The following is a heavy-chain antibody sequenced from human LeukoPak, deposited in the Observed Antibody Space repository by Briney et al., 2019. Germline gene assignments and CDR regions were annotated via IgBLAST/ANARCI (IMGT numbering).Heavy chain of an antibody. CDR1: GGSISSGGYY. V-gene: IGHV4-31*03. D-gene: IGHD2-8*01. J-gene: IGHJ3*02. CDR2: IYYSGST. Sequence: SETLSLTCTVSGGSISSGGYYWSWIRQHPGKGLEWIGYIYYSGSTYYNPSLKSRVTISVDTSKNQFSLKLSSVTAADTAVYYCARDGDIVLTVYESQGAFDIWGQGTMVTVSS. CDR3: ARDGDIVLTVYESQGAFDI.